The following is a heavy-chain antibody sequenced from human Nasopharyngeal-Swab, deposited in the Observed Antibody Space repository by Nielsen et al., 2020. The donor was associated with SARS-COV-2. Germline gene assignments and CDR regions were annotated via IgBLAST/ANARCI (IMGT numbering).Heavy chain of an antibody. CDR2: ISYDGSNK. CDR1: GFTFSSYG. Sequence: GGSLRLSCAASGFTFSSYGMHWVRQAPGKGLEWVAVISYDGSNKYYADSMKGRFTISRDNSKNTLYLQMNSLRAEDTAVYYCARVPYDILHFRGGMDVWGQGTTVTVSS. J-gene: IGHJ6*02. CDR3: ARVPYDILHFRGGMDV. V-gene: IGHV3-30*03. D-gene: IGHD3-9*01.